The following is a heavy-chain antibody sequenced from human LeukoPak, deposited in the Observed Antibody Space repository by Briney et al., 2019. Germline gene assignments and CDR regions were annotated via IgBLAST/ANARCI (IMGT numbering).Heavy chain of an antibody. D-gene: IGHD6-13*01. J-gene: IGHJ1*01. CDR3: ARAPAAPKGGYFQH. V-gene: IGHV1-69*05. Sequence: SVKVSCTSSGDSFGSYSFSWVRQAPGQGLEWMGVIIPIFGTTKYAQKFQGRVTISTDESTSTAYMELSSLRSEDTAVYYCARAPAAPKGGYFQHWGQGTLVTVSS. CDR2: IIPIFGTT. CDR1: GDSFGSYS.